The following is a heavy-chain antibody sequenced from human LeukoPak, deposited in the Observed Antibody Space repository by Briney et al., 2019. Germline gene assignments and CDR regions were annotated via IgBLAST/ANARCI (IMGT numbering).Heavy chain of an antibody. V-gene: IGHV4-59*08. CDR1: GGSISNYY. CDR3: AGGYYGGNY. D-gene: IGHD3-22*01. Sequence: SSETLSLTCTVSGGSISNYYWSWIRQPPGKGLEWIGYVYDSGSTNYNPSLKSRVTISADTSKNQFSLKLSSVTAADTAVYYCAGGYYGGNYWGQGTLVTVSS. CDR2: VYDSGST. J-gene: IGHJ4*02.